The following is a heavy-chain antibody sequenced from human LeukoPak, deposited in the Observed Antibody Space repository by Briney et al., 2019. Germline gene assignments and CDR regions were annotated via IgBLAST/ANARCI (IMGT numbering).Heavy chain of an antibody. Sequence: SETLSLTCTVSGGSISSYYWSWIRQPPGKGLEWIGYIYHSGSTNYNPSLKSRVTISADTSKNQFSLRLSSVTAADTAVYYCARRGIGYGDYLDYCGQGTLVTVSP. CDR3: ARRGIGYGDYLDY. CDR2: IYHSGST. CDR1: GGSISSYY. D-gene: IGHD4-17*01. V-gene: IGHV4-59*01. J-gene: IGHJ4*02.